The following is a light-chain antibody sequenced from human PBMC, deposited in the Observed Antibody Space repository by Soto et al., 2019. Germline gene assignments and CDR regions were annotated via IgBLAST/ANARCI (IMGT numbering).Light chain of an antibody. CDR2: GAS. J-gene: IGKJ1*01. CDR3: QQYNNRPPWT. Sequence: EIVMTQSPATLSVSPGERATLSCRASQSVGSNLAWYQQKPGLAPRLLMYGASTRATGIPARFSGSGSGAEFTLTISSLQSEDFAVYYCQQYNNRPPWTFGQGTKVEIK. V-gene: IGKV3-15*01. CDR1: QSVGSN.